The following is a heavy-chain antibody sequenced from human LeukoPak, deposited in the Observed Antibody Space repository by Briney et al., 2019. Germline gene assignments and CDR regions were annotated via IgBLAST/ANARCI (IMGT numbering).Heavy chain of an antibody. D-gene: IGHD3-16*01. Sequence: ASVKVSCKASGYTFTSYDINWVRQATGQGLEWMGWMNPNSGNTGYAQKFQGRVTMTRNTSISTAYMELSSLRSEDTAVYYCARDTQTLGVRGMDVWGKGTTVTVSS. CDR2: MNPNSGNT. V-gene: IGHV1-8*01. CDR3: ARDTQTLGVRGMDV. CDR1: GYTFTSYD. J-gene: IGHJ6*03.